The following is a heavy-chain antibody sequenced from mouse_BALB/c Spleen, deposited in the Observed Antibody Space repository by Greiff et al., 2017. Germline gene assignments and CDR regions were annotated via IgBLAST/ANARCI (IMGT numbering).Heavy chain of an antibody. J-gene: IGHJ4*01. CDR1: GFTFSSYG. CDR3: ARDREYGNYVYAMDY. D-gene: IGHD2-10*02. Sequence: VQLKESGGGLVQPGGSLKLSCAASGFTFSSYGMSWVRQTPDKRLELVATINSNGGSTYYPDSVKGRFTISRDNAKNTLYLQMSSLKSEDTAMYYCARDREYGNYVYAMDYWGQGTSVTVSS. CDR2: INSNGGST. V-gene: IGHV5-6-3*01.